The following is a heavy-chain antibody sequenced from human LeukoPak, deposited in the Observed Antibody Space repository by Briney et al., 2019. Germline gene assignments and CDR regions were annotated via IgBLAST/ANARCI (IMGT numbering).Heavy chain of an antibody. V-gene: IGHV3-23*01. D-gene: IGHD3-22*01. CDR2: ITADGANT. CDR1: GFTFTTYA. J-gene: IGHJ3*02. Sequence: PGGSLRLSCAASGFTFTTYAINWVRQVPGKGLEWVSSITADGANTYLADSVRGRFTISRDNSKNTLYLQMNSLRAEDTAVYYCANGIVVVTPGAFDIWGQGTMVTVSS. CDR3: ANGIVVVTPGAFDI.